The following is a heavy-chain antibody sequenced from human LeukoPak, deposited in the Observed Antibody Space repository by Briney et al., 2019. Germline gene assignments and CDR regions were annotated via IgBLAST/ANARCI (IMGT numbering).Heavy chain of an antibody. D-gene: IGHD5-24*01. Sequence: ASVKVSCKASGGTFISYAISWVRQAPGQGLEWMGGIIPIFGTANYAQKFQGRVTITTDESTSTAYMELSSLRSEDTAVYYCARLDGSEYYFDYWGQGTLVTVSS. J-gene: IGHJ4*02. V-gene: IGHV1-69*05. CDR3: ARLDGSEYYFDY. CDR1: GGTFISYA. CDR2: IIPIFGTA.